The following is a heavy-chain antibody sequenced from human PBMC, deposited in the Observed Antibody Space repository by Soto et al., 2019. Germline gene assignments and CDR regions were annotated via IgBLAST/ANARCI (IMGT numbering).Heavy chain of an antibody. CDR1: GFTFSSYL. CDR2: IKQDGSEI. J-gene: IGHJ4*02. D-gene: IGHD2-2*01. CDR3: AKSLSAIPGDS. Sequence: PGGSLRLSCAASGFTFSSYLMSWVRQGPGKGPEWVANIKQDGSEIYYVDSVKGRFTISRDNAKSSLYLQMTSLRAEDTAVYHCAKSLSAIPGDSWGQGTLVTVSS. V-gene: IGHV3-7*05.